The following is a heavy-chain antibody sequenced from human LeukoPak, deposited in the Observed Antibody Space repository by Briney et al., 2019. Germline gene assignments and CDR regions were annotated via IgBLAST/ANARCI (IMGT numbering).Heavy chain of an antibody. CDR1: GGSICSCDYF. V-gene: IGHV4-30-4*01. CDR3: ARNTYGSGSFDY. D-gene: IGHD3-22*01. CDR2: IYYSGST. Sequence: SETLSLMCNVSGGSICSCDYFWSWIRQPRGEVLGWIGYIYYSGSTYYNPSLKSLVTISVDTSKNQFSLKLSSVTAADTAVYYCARNTYGSGSFDYWGQGTLVTVSS. J-gene: IGHJ4*02.